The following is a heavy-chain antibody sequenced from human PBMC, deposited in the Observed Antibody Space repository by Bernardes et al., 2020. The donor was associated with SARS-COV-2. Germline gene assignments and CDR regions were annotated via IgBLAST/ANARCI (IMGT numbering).Heavy chain of an antibody. CDR2: IYYSGRT. Sequence: SETLSLTCAVSGVSISNATYYWGWIRQPPGKGLEWIGNIYYSGRTNYNPSLKSRATISVNTSKNQFSLRLRSVTAADTAMYYCARLRNYDFWTGVGGEFDYWGQGTLVTVSS. CDR3: ARLRNYDFWTGVGGEFDY. V-gene: IGHV4-39*01. J-gene: IGHJ4*02. CDR1: GVSISNATYY. D-gene: IGHD3-3*01.